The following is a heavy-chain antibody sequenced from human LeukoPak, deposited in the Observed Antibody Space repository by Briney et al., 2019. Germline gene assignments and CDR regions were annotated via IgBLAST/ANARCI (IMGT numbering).Heavy chain of an antibody. D-gene: IGHD3-10*01. Sequence: GGSLRLSCAASGFTFSSYGMHWVRQAPGKGLEWVAFIRYDGSNKYYADSVKGRFTISRDNSKSTLYLQMNSLRAEDTAVYYCARAEFGERPLIDYWGQGTLVTVSS. CDR1: GFTFSSYG. CDR3: ARAEFGERPLIDY. J-gene: IGHJ4*02. V-gene: IGHV3-30*02. CDR2: IRYDGSNK.